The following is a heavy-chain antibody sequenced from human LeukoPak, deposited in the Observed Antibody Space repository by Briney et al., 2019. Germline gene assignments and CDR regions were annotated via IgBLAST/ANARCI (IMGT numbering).Heavy chain of an antibody. CDR3: AGGRPRGYCSGGSCYHNFDY. D-gene: IGHD2-15*01. CDR2: IIPIFGTA. Sequence: ASVKVSCKASGATFISYAMSWVRQAPGQGLEWMGGIIPIFGTANYAQKFQGRVTITADKSTSTAYMEVSSLRSEDTAVYYCAGGRPRGYCSGGSCYHNFDYGGQGTLVTVSS. CDR1: GATFISYA. J-gene: IGHJ4*02. V-gene: IGHV1-69*06.